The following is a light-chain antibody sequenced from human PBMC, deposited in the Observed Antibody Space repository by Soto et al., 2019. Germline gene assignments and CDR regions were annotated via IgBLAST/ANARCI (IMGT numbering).Light chain of an antibody. CDR3: SSYTSSITYV. V-gene: IGLV2-14*01. CDR2: EVS. J-gene: IGLJ1*01. CDR1: SSDVGGYNY. Sequence: QSVLTQPASVSGSPGQSITISCTGTSSDVGGYNYVSWYQQHPGKAPKLMIYEVSNRPSGVSNRSSGSKSGNTASLTISGLQAEDEADYYCSSYTSSITYVFGTGTKVTVL.